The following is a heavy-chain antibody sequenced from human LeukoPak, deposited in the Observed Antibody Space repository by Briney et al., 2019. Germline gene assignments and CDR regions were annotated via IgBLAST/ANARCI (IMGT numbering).Heavy chain of an antibody. V-gene: IGHV3-30*02. J-gene: IGHJ4*02. Sequence: GGSLRLSCAASGFTFSSYGMHWVRQAPGKGLEWVAFIRYDGSNKYYADSVKGRFTISRDNSKNTLYLQMNSLRAEDTAVYYCAKDNRDSSGYYLDYWGQGTLVTVSS. D-gene: IGHD3-22*01. CDR1: GFTFSSYG. CDR3: AKDNRDSSGYYLDY. CDR2: IRYDGSNK.